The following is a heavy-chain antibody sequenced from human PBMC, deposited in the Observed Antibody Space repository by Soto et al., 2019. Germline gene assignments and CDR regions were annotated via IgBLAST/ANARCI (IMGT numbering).Heavy chain of an antibody. J-gene: IGHJ4*02. Sequence: SETLSLTCTVSGGSISRYYWSWIRQPPGKKLEWIGYIYYSGSTNYNPSLKSRVTISIDTSKNQFSLTLSSVTAADTAVYYCASGDYASVFSYWSQGTLVTVSS. D-gene: IGHD4-17*01. CDR2: IYYSGST. CDR1: GGSISRYY. CDR3: ASGDYASVFSY. V-gene: IGHV4-59*08.